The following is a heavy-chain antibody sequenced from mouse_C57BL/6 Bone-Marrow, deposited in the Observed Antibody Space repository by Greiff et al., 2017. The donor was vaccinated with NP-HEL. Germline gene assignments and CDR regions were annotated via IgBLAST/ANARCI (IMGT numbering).Heavy chain of an antibody. CDR3: ARGCLYYFDY. V-gene: IGHV1-4*01. Sequence: VQGVESGAELARPGASVKMSCKASGYTFTSYTMHWVKQRPGQGLEWIGYINPSSGYTKYNQKFKDKATLTADKSSSTAYMQLSSLTSEDSAVYYCARGCLYYFDYWGQGTTLTVSS. D-gene: IGHD6-1*01. CDR1: GYTFTSYT. CDR2: INPSSGYT. J-gene: IGHJ2*01.